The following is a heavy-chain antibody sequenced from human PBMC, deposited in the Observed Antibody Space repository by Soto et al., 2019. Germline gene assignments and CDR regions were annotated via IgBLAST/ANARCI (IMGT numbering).Heavy chain of an antibody. V-gene: IGHV3-23*01. J-gene: IGHJ4*01. D-gene: IGHD3-22*01. CDR3: TTDSYSTIIIVRFDY. Sequence: GGSLRLSCAVSGYTFSSFDMSWVRQAPGKGLEWVSTISGSGGGTNYADSVKGRFTISRDISTYTVYLQMNSLKIEDTAVYYCTTDSYSTIIIVRFDYWGHGTLVTVSS. CDR1: GYTFSSFD. CDR2: ISGSGGGT.